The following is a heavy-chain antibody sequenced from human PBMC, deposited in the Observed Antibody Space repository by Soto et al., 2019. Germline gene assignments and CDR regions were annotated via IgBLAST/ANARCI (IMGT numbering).Heavy chain of an antibody. CDR2: IYHSGST. V-gene: IGHV4-30-2*01. D-gene: IGHD3-22*01. CDR1: GGSISSGGSS. Sequence: QLQLQESGSGLVKPSQTLSLTCAVSGGSISSGGSSWTWIRQPPGKGLEWIGYIYHSGSTYYNPSPKRRATISVDRSKNQFSLKLTTVTDADTAVYYCARGAVVNFDSWGQGTRVTVSS. J-gene: IGHJ4*02. CDR3: ARGAVVNFDS.